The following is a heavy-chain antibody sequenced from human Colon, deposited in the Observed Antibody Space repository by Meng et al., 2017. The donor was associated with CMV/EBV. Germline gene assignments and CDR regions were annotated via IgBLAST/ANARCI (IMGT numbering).Heavy chain of an antibody. J-gene: IGHJ5*01. CDR1: GGSMNFFS. Sequence: SETLSLTCTVSGGSMNFFSWSWIRQAPGKGLEWIEYIDYTGTTKYNPSLESRVTLSGDASQNQFSLKLRSVTAADTAVYYCARNIAAASNWFDYWGQGTLVTVSS. CDR2: IDYTGTT. V-gene: IGHV4-59*01. D-gene: IGHD6-25*01. CDR3: ARNIAAASNWFDY.